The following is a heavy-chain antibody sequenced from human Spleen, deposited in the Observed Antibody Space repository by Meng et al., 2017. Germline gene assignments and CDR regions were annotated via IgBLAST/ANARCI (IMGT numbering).Heavy chain of an antibody. J-gene: IGHJ4*02. CDR2: LGAHDGDT. V-gene: IGHV1-18*01. D-gene: IGHD4-17*01. Sequence: QVQPVQAGAEVRKPGASVKVSCKASDYTFTGYGVSWVRQAPGQGLEWMAWLGAHDGDTSHAPKFQGRVTVSADRPTATAYMELRSLRSDDTAVYYCARTGVTTIDYWGQGTLVTVSS. CDR1: DYTFTGYG. CDR3: ARTGVTTIDY.